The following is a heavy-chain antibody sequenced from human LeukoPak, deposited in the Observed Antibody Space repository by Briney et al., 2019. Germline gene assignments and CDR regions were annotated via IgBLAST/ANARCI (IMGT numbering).Heavy chain of an antibody. CDR1: GFTFSSYA. CDR3: AKGDYSKYYYYGMDV. CDR2: ISGSGGST. V-gene: IGHV3-23*01. J-gene: IGHJ6*02. D-gene: IGHD4-11*01. Sequence: PGGSLRLSCAASGFTFSSYAMSWVRQAPGKGLEWVSAISGSGGSTYYADSVKGRFTISRDNSKNTLYLQMDSLRAEDTAVYYCAKGDYSKYYYYGMDVWGQGTTVTVSS.